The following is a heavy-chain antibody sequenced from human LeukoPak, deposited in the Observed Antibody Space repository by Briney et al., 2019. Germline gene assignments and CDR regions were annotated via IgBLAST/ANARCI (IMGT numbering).Heavy chain of an antibody. CDR2: IYPHNSDT. J-gene: IGHJ5*02. CDR3: SRKNPTALRNNWFDP. V-gene: IGHV5-51*01. D-gene: IGHD5-18*01. Sequence: GESLRISCQGSGYSFTTYWIGWVRQMPGKGLEWMAIIYPHNSDTRYSPSFRGQVTISADKSISTAYLQWSSLQASDTAIYYCSRKNPTALRNNWFDPWGQGTLVTVSS. CDR1: GYSFTTYW.